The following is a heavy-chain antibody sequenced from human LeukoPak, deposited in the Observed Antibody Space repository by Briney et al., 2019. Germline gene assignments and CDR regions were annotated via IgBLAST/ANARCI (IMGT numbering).Heavy chain of an antibody. Sequence: GGSLRLSCAASGFTLSSYSMHWVRQAPGKGLEWVSSISSSSIYIYYADSLKGRFTISRDNAKNSLYLQMNSLRAEDTAVYYCAELGITMIGGVWGKGTTVTISS. D-gene: IGHD3-10*02. CDR3: AELGITMIGGV. CDR1: GFTLSSYS. V-gene: IGHV3-21*01. CDR2: ISSSSIYI. J-gene: IGHJ6*04.